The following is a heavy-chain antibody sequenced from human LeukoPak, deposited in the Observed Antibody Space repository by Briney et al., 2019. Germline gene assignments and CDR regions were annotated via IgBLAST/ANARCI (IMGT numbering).Heavy chain of an antibody. CDR1: GFTFSSYA. J-gene: IGHJ4*02. Sequence: GGSLRLSCAASGFTFSSYAMSWVRQAPGKGLEWVSGISGSGDNTYYADSVKGRFTISRDKSKNTLYVQVNSLGTEDTAAYYCAKGSYYDSSGSFYFDYWGQGTLVTVSS. CDR2: ISGSGDNT. CDR3: AKGSYYDSSGSFYFDY. D-gene: IGHD3-22*01. V-gene: IGHV3-23*01.